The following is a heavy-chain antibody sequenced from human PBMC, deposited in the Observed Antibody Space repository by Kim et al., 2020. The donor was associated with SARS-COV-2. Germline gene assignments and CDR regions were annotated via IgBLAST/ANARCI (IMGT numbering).Heavy chain of an antibody. D-gene: IGHD2-15*01. CDR2: IKSDGSGI. CDR3: ATSLRGYSLAMDV. Sequence: GGSLRLSCAVSGFTLSSYWMHWVRQGPGKGLVCVSRIKSDGSGISYVDSVKGRFTISRDNAKNTLYLQMNSLRVDDTAVYYCATSLRGYSLAMDVWGQGTMVTVSS. CDR1: GFTLSSYW. J-gene: IGHJ6*02. V-gene: IGHV3-74*01.